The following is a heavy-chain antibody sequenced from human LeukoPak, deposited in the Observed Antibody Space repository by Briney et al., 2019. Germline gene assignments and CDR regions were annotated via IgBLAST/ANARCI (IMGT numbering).Heavy chain of an antibody. CDR2: IYFSGST. V-gene: IGHV4-39*01. J-gene: IGHJ4*02. D-gene: IGHD4-17*01. CDR1: GGSISSSSYY. Sequence: SETLSLTCTVSGGSISSSSYYWGWIRQPPGKGLELIGSIYFSGSTAYSPSLKSRVNISVDTSKNQFSLRLSSVTAADTAVYFCASRPTTWGFFDSWGQGTLVTVSS. CDR3: ASRPTTWGFFDS.